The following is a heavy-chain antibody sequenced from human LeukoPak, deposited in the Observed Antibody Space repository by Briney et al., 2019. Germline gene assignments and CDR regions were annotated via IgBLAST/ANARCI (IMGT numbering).Heavy chain of an antibody. D-gene: IGHD6-13*01. V-gene: IGHV4-61*02. J-gene: IGHJ6*03. CDR3: ARGSTYISKWYSGYYYYMDV. CDR2: IYTSGST. Sequence: SETLSLTCTVSGGSISSSSYYWTWIRQPAGKGLERIGRIYTSGSTNYNPSLKSRVTMSVDTSKNQFSLKLSSVTAADTAVYYCARGSTYISKWYSGYYYYMDVWGKGTTVTISS. CDR1: GGSISSSSYY.